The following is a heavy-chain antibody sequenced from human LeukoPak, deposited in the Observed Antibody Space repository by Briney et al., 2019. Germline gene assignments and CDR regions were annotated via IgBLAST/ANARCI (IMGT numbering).Heavy chain of an antibody. CDR2: VSSTSSFI. CDR1: GFTFSSYS. CDR3: ARDYFSRAALLGYFDL. V-gene: IGHV3-21*01. Sequence: GGSLRLSCAASGFTFSSYSINWVRQAPGKGLEWVSCVSSTSSFIYYADSVKGRFTRDNAKNSLYLQMNSLRAEDTAVYYCARDYFSRAALLGYFDLWGRGTLVTVSS. D-gene: IGHD2-15*01. J-gene: IGHJ2*01.